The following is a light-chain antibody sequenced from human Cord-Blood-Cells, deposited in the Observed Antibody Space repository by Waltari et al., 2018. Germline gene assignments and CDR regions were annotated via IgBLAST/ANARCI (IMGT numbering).Light chain of an antibody. CDR2: EDS. CDR1: ALPKKY. V-gene: IGLV3-10*01. CDR3: YSTDSSGNHRV. J-gene: IGLJ3*02. Sequence: SYELTQPPSVSVPPGQPARITSSGDALPKKYAYWYQQKSGQAPVLVIYEDSKRPSGIPERFSGSSSGKMATLTISGAQVEDEADYYCYSTDSSGNHRVFGGGTKLTVL.